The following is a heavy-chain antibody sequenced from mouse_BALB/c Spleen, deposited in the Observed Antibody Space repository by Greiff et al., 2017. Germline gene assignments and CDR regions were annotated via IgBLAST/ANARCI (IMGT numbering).Heavy chain of an antibody. CDR1: GFDFSRYW. V-gene: IGHV4-1*02. CDR3: ARRSYYQYYYAMDY. D-gene: IGHD2-12*01. CDR2: INPDSSTI. J-gene: IGHJ4*01. Sequence: EVQLQQSGGGLVQPGGSLKLSCAASGFDFSRYWMSWVRQAPGKGLEWIGEINPDSSTINYTPSLKDKFIISRDNAKNTLYLQMSKVRSEDTALYYCARRSYYQYYYAMDYWGQGTSVTVSS.